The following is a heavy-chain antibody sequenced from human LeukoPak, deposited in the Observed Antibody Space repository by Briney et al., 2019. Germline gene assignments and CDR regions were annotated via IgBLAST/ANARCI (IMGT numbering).Heavy chain of an antibody. CDR2: INPNSGGT. CDR3: ARDSLERDSWSATHDY. Sequence: GASVKVSCKASGYTFTGYNMHWVRQAPGQGLEWMGRINPNSGGTNYAQKFQGRVTMTRDTSISTAYMELSSLRSEDTAVYYCARDSLERDSWSATHDYWGQGTLVTVSS. D-gene: IGHD6-13*01. V-gene: IGHV1-2*06. CDR1: GYTFTGYN. J-gene: IGHJ4*02.